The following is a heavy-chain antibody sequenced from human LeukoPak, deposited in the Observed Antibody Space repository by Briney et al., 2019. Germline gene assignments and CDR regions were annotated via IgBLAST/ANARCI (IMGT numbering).Heavy chain of an antibody. D-gene: IGHD3-16*01. J-gene: IGHJ3*02. CDR3: AREGRGGAFDI. CDR1: GFTFSSYA. CDR2: INWNGGST. V-gene: IGHV3-20*04. Sequence: GGSLRLSCAASGFTFSSYAMSWVRQAPGKGLEWVSGINWNGGSTGYADSVKGRFTISRDNAKNSLYLQMNSLRAEDTALYYCAREGRGGAFDIWGQGTMVTVSS.